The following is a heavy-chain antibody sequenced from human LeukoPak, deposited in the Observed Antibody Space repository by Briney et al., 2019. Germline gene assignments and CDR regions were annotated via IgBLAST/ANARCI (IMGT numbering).Heavy chain of an antibody. CDR2: IYYSGST. CDR1: GGSISSYY. V-gene: IGHV4-59*08. Sequence: PSETLSLTCTVSGGSISSYYWSWIRQPPGKGLEWIGYIYYSGSTNYNPSLKSRVTISVDTSKNQFSLKLSSVTAADTAVYYCASVSGSHQEGYYGMDVWGQGTTVTVSS. J-gene: IGHJ6*02. D-gene: IGHD1-26*01. CDR3: ASVSGSHQEGYYGMDV.